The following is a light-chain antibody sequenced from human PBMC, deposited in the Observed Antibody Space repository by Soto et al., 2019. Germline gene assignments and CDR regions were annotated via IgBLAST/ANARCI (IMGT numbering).Light chain of an antibody. V-gene: IGLV2-14*03. CDR2: DVS. CDR1: SSDVGGYNY. Sequence: QSVLTQPTSVSGPPGQSITISCPGTSSDVGGYNYVSWYQHHPGKAPKLMICDVSDRPSGVSNRFSGSKSGNTASLTISGLQAEDEADYYCSSYTSSSTPWVFGTGTKVTVL. CDR3: SSYTSSSTPWV. J-gene: IGLJ1*01.